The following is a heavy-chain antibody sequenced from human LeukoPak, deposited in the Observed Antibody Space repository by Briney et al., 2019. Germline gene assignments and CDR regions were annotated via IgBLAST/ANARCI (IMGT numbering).Heavy chain of an antibody. V-gene: IGHV1-2*02. CDR1: GYTFTGYY. CDR3: ARVGSYSSSWYFDYYYGMDV. CDR2: INTNSGGT. Sequence: ASVKVSCKASGYTFTGYYMHWVRQAPGQGLEWMGWINTNSGGTNYAQKFQGRVTMTRDTSISAAYMELSRLRSDDTAGYYCARVGSYSSSWYFDYYYGMDVWGQGTTVTVSS. D-gene: IGHD6-13*01. J-gene: IGHJ6*02.